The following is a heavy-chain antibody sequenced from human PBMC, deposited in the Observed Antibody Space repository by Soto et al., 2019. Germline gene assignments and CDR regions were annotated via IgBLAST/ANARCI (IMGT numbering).Heavy chain of an antibody. V-gene: IGHV3-33*01. CDR2: IRYDGSNI. CDR3: ERDGVGDTTFFGYNDY. Sequence: GGSLRLSCAASGNIFNCYGMPWVRQPPGKGLEWVAVIRYDGSNIFYEDSVKGRLTISRDNSKNTLYLKMKRMRAEDTDVYYCERDGVGDTTFFGYNDYWGQGTLVTVSS. CDR1: GNIFNCYG. J-gene: IGHJ4*02. D-gene: IGHD1-26*01.